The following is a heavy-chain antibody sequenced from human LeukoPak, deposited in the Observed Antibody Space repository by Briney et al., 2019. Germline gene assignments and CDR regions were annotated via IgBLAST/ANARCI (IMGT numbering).Heavy chain of an antibody. CDR1: GFTFSSYA. CDR2: ISGSGGST. D-gene: IGHD5-12*01. CDR3: AKGAGYSGSKYYFDY. V-gene: IGHV3-23*01. Sequence: GGSLRLSCAASGFTFSSYAMSWVRQAPGKGLEWVSAISGSGGSTYYADSVKGRFTISRDNSKNTPYLQMNSLRAEDTAVYYCAKGAGYSGSKYYFDYWGQGTLVTVSS. J-gene: IGHJ4*02.